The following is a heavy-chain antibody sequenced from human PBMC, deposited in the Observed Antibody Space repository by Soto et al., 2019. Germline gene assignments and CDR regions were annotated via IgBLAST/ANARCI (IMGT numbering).Heavy chain of an antibody. Sequence: SGPTLVNPTQTLTLTCTFSAFSLRTNGVGVGWIRQPPGKPLEWLAVIYWNEDKRYSRSLKSRLSITKDTSKTQVVLTMTTMDPVDTATYYCVHTVMVHTSTGGHYFDYWGPGXLGTVHS. V-gene: IGHV2-5*01. D-gene: IGHD2-8*01. J-gene: IGHJ4*02. CDR2: IYWNEDK. CDR3: VHTVMVHTSTGGHYFDY. CDR1: AFSLRTNGVG.